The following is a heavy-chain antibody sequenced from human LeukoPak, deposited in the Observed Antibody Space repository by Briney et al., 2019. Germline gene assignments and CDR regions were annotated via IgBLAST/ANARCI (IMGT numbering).Heavy chain of an antibody. V-gene: IGHV1-2*02. CDR1: GYTFTGYY. CDR3: ARGGRATQDYYYYMDV. Sequence: ASVKVSCKASGYTFTGYYVHWVRQAPGQGLDWMGWINPNNGGTNYAQKFQGRVTITRDTSIGTAYMELTSLTSDDTALYYCARGGRATQDYYYYMDVWGKGTMVTGPS. J-gene: IGHJ6*03. CDR2: INPNNGGT. D-gene: IGHD3-16*01.